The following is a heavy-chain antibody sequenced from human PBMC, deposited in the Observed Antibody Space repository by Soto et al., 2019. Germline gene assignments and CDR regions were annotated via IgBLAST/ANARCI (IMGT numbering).Heavy chain of an antibody. CDR2: IYPGDSDT. V-gene: IGHV5-51*01. D-gene: IGHD6-19*01. Sequence: EVQLVQSGAEVRKPGESLKISCKGSGYSFTTYWIGWVRQMPGKGLEWMGIIYPGDSDTRYSPSFQGQVTISADKSISTAYLQWSSLKASDTAMYYCARFRDSSTYYTGAGYWGQGTLVTVSS. CDR3: ARFRDSSTYYTGAGY. CDR1: GYSFTTYW. J-gene: IGHJ4*02.